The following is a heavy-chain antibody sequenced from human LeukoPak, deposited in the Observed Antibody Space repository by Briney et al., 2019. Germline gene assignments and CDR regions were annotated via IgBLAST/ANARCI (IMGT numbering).Heavy chain of an antibody. V-gene: IGHV1-18*01. J-gene: IGHJ4*02. CDR1: GYTFTSYG. CDR2: ISAYNGDT. Sequence: GASVKVSCKASGYTFTSYGISWVRQAPGQGLEWMGWISAYNGDTNYAQKLQGRVTMTTDTSTSTVYMELSSLRSEDTAVYYCARGGEGYSGYDFHYWGQGTLVTVSS. CDR3: ARGGEGYSGYDFHY. D-gene: IGHD5-12*01.